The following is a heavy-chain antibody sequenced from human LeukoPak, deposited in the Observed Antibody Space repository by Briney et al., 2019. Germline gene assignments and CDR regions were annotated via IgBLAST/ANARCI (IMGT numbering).Heavy chain of an antibody. CDR2: ISAYNGNT. CDR3: ARGPQPAAAGTVYYYMDV. D-gene: IGHD6-13*01. Sequence: ASVQVSCKDSGYTFTSYGIRRVLQAPGQGLEWMGWISAYNGNTNYAQKLQGRVTMTTDTSTSTAYMELRSLRSDDTAVYYCARGPQPAAAGTVYYYMDVWGKGTTVTVSS. CDR1: GYTFTSYG. V-gene: IGHV1-18*01. J-gene: IGHJ6*03.